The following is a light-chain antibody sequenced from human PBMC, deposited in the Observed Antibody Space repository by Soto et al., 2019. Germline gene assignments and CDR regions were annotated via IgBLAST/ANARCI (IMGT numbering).Light chain of an antibody. CDR3: QQSYSTPRT. J-gene: IGKJ1*01. V-gene: IGKV1-39*01. Sequence: DIQMTHAPSSLSGFVGDGVNISCRASQTMSSYLNWYQQKPGKAPKLLIYSASTLQSGVPSRFSGSGSGTDFTLTISSLQPEDFATYYCQQSYSTPRTFGQGTKVDIK. CDR1: QTMSSY. CDR2: SAS.